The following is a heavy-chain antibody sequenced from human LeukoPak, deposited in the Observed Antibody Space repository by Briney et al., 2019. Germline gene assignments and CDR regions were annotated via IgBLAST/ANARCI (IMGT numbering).Heavy chain of an antibody. J-gene: IGHJ5*02. Sequence: GESLKISCKASGYKFTNYWIGWVRQMPGKGLEWMTIIYPGDSETRYSPSFQGQVTISADKSIGTMYLQWSSLKASDTAMYYCARLDCSGGSCYGHPWGQGTLVTVSS. CDR3: ARLDCSGGSCYGHP. CDR1: GYKFTNYW. D-gene: IGHD2-15*01. CDR2: IYPGDSET. V-gene: IGHV5-51*01.